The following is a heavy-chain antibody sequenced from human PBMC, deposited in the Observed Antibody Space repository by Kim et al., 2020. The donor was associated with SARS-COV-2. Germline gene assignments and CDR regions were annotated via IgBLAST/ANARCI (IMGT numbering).Heavy chain of an antibody. J-gene: IGHJ5*02. V-gene: IGHV3-33*06. Sequence: VKGRFTISRDNSKNTLYLQMNSLRAEDTAVYYCAKDQDSSGWYRANWFDPWGQGTLVTVSS. CDR3: AKDQDSSGWYRANWFDP. D-gene: IGHD6-19*01.